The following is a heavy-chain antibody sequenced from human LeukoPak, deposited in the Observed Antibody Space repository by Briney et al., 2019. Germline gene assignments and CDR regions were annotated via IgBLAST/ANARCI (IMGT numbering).Heavy chain of an antibody. V-gene: IGHV4-34*01. CDR2: INHSGST. CDR1: GGSFSGYY. J-gene: IGHJ4*02. CDR3: ARGDPFFAY. Sequence: PSETLSLTCAVYGGSFSGYYWSWIRQPTGKGLEWIGEINHSGSTNYNPSLKSRVTISVDTSKNQFSLKLSSVTAADTAVYYCARGDPFFAYWGQGTLVTVSS.